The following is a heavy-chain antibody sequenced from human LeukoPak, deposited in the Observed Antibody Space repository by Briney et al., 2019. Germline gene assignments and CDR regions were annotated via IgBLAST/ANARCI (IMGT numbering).Heavy chain of an antibody. D-gene: IGHD3-22*01. CDR1: GYTFTGYY. CDR3: ARASYDSSGYIVAFDI. J-gene: IGHJ3*02. Sequence: ASVKVSCKASGYTFTGYYMHWVRQAPGQGLEWMGWISAYNGNTNYAQKLQGRVTMTTDTSTSTAYMELRSLRSDDTAVYYCARASYDSSGYIVAFDIWGQGTMVTVSS. V-gene: IGHV1-18*04. CDR2: ISAYNGNT.